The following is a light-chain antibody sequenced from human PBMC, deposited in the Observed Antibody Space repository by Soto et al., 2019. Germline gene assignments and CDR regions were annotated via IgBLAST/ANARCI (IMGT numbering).Light chain of an antibody. Sequence: QSALTQPPSASGSPGQSVTISCTGTNTDIGGHKYVSWYQHHPGKAPKLLIYEVSERRSGVPDRFSGSKSGNAASLTVSGLQADDEAMYYCSSYTGTNNFVLFGGGTQLTVL. J-gene: IGLJ2*01. CDR3: SSYTGTNNFVL. CDR1: NTDIGGHKY. CDR2: EVS. V-gene: IGLV2-8*01.